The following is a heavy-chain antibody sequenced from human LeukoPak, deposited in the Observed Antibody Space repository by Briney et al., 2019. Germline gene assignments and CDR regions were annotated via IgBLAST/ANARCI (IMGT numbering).Heavy chain of an antibody. CDR1: GYTFTSYG. CDR2: ISAYNGNT. Sequence: ASVKVSCKASGYTFTSYGISWVRQAPGQGLEWMGWISAYNGNTNYAQKLQGRVTMTTDTSTSTAYMELRSLRSDDTAVYYRASPLLYGMSAFDIWGQGTMVTVSS. V-gene: IGHV1-18*01. CDR3: ASPLLYGMSAFDI. D-gene: IGHD2-2*02. J-gene: IGHJ3*02.